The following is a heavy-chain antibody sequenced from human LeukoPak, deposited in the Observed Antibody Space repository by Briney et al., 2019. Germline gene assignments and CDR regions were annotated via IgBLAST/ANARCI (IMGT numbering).Heavy chain of an antibody. V-gene: IGHV4-34*01. CDR2: INHSGST. CDR1: GGSFSGYY. CDR3: ARDSFGSSSGFDP. D-gene: IGHD6-6*01. Sequence: SETLSLTCAVYGGSFSGYYWSWIRQPPGKGLEWIGEINHSGSTNYNPSLKSRVTISVDTSKNQFSLKLSSVTAADTAVYYCARDSFGSSSGFDPWGQGTLVTVSS. J-gene: IGHJ5*02.